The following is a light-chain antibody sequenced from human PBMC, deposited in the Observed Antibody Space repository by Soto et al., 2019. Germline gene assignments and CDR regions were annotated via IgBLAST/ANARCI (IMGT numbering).Light chain of an antibody. Sequence: QSVLTQPPSVSGAPGQRVTISCTGSSSNIGAGYDVHWYQQLPGTAPKLLIYGNSNRPSGVPDRFSGSKSGTSASLAITGLHAADEADYSCLAYASSRSGYVFGTGTEFAAL. J-gene: IGLJ1*01. CDR1: SSNIGAGYD. V-gene: IGLV1-40*01. CDR3: LAYASSRSGYV. CDR2: GNS.